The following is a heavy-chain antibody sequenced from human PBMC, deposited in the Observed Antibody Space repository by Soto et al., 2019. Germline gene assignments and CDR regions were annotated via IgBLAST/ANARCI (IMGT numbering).Heavy chain of an antibody. D-gene: IGHD3-3*01. J-gene: IGHJ5*02. CDR2: IYYSGST. CDR3: ARSPGITIFGVVIMRWFDP. Sequence: SETLSLTCTVSGGSISSYYWSWIRQPPGKGLEWIGYIYYSGSTNYNPSLKSRVTISVDTSKNQFSLKLSSVTAADTAVYYCARSPGITIFGVVIMRWFDPWGQGTLVTVSS. V-gene: IGHV4-59*08. CDR1: GGSISSYY.